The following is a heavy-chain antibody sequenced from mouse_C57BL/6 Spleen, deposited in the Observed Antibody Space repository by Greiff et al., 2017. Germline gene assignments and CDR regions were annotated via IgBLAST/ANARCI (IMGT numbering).Heavy chain of an antibody. CDR1: GFTFSSYA. CDR2: ISSGGDYI. J-gene: IGHJ3*01. D-gene: IGHD2-3*01. V-gene: IGHV5-9-1*02. Sequence: EVKLMESGEGLVKPGGSLQLSCAASGFTFSSYAMSWVRQTPEKRLEWVAYISSGGDYIYYADTVKGRFTISRDNARNTLYLQMSSLKSEDTAMYYCTRDGSWFAYWGQGTLVTVSA. CDR3: TRDGSWFAY.